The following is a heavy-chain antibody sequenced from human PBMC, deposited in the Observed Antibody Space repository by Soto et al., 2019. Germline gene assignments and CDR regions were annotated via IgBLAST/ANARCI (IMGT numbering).Heavy chain of an antibody. CDR2: ISGSGGST. Sequence: EVQLLESGGGLVQPGGSLRLSCAASGFTFSSYAMSWVRQAPGKGREWVSAISGSGGSTYYADSVKGRFTISRENSKNTLYLQMNSLRAEDTAVYYCAKGSSGWYERFDYWGQGTLVTVSS. CDR3: AKGSSGWYERFDY. D-gene: IGHD6-19*01. V-gene: IGHV3-23*01. CDR1: GFTFSSYA. J-gene: IGHJ4*02.